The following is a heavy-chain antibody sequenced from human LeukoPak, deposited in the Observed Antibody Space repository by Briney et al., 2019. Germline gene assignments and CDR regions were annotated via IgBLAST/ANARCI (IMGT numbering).Heavy chain of an antibody. D-gene: IGHD3-10*01. CDR2: KKKKGSEK. J-gene: IGHJ3*01. Sequence: PGGSLRLSCEASGFGFSSYWMTWVRQTQGRGREGGAKKKKKGSEKYYLDSVKGRFTISRDNAKISVYLQMNSLRAEDTAVYYCAREDYYGSGNYVAWGGAFDVWGQGTTVIVSS. CDR3: AREDYYGSGNYVAWGGAFDV. V-gene: IGHV3-7*01. CDR1: GFGFSSYW.